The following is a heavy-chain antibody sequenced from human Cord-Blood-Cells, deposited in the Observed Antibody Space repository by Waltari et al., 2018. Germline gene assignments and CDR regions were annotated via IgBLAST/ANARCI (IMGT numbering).Heavy chain of an antibody. D-gene: IGHD3-22*01. J-gene: IGHJ4*02. CDR1: GGSISSSSYY. CDR3: AIYDSSGYYFDY. Sequence: QLQLQESGPGLVKPSETLSLTCTVSGGSISSSSYYLGWIRQPPGKGLEWIGSIYYSGSTYYNPSLKSRVTISVDTSKNQFSLKLSSVTAADTAVYYCAIYDSSGYYFDYWGQGTLVTVSS. V-gene: IGHV4-39*01. CDR2: IYYSGST.